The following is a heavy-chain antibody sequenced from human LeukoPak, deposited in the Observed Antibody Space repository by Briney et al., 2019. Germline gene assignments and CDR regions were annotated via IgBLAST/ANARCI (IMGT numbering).Heavy chain of an antibody. J-gene: IGHJ4*02. CDR1: GFTFDDYA. Sequence: PGRSLRLSCAASGFTFDDYALHWVRQAPGKGLEWVSGLSWNSGIIVYADSVKGRFTISRDNAKNSLYLQMNSLRTEDTALYYCAKATDGDVATNFDYWGQGTLVTVSS. CDR3: AKATDGDVATNFDY. D-gene: IGHD4-17*01. CDR2: LSWNSGII. V-gene: IGHV3-9*01.